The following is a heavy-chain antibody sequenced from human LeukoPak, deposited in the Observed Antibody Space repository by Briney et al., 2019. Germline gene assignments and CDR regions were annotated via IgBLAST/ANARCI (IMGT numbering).Heavy chain of an antibody. CDR1: GFTVSSSY. D-gene: IGHD1-7*01. Sequence: GGSLRLSCAASGFTVSSSYVSWVRQAPGKGLEWVSVIYSGGITYYADSVKGRFTFSRDNSKNTLFLQMNSLRAEDTAVYYCKLRSPADYWGQGTLVTVSS. CDR3: KLRSPADY. J-gene: IGHJ4*02. V-gene: IGHV3-53*01. CDR2: IYSGGIT.